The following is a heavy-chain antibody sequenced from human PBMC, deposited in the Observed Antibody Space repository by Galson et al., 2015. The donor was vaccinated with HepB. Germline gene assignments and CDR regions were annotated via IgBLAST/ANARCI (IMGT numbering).Heavy chain of an antibody. D-gene: IGHD6-19*01. CDR2: INPNSGGT. V-gene: IGHV1-2*02. CDR1: GYTFTGYY. CDR3: ARGLGIAVAEDWYFDL. Sequence: SVKVSCKASGYTFTGYYMHWVRQAPGQGLEWMGWINPNSGGTNYAQKFQGRATMTRDTSISTAYMELSRLRSDDTAVYYCARGLGIAVAEDWYFDLWGRGTLVTVSS. J-gene: IGHJ2*01.